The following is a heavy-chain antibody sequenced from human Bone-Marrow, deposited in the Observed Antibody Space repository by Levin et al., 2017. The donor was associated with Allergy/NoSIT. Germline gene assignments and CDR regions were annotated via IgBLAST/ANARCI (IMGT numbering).Heavy chain of an antibody. J-gene: IGHJ2*01. CDR1: GFIFDQHG. CDR3: ARVRQAGYYESTGSYRVTLWYFDL. V-gene: IGHV3-20*04. D-gene: IGHD3-22*01. Sequence: GGSLRLSCAASGFIFDQHGMSWVRQAPGKGLEWVSGINWNGDSIDYADSVKGRFTISRDNGRNSLYLQMNGVRAADTALYYCARVRQAGYYESTGSYRVTLWYFDLWGRGTLVTVSS. CDR2: INWNGDSI.